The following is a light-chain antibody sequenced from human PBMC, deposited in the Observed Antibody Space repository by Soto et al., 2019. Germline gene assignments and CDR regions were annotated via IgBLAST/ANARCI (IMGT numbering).Light chain of an antibody. V-gene: IGKV3-11*01. CDR2: DAS. J-gene: IGKJ5*01. CDR1: QSVSSY. Sequence: EIVLTQSPCTLSLSTGERATLSCRASQSVSSYLAWYQQKPGQAPRLLIYDASNRATGVPARFSGSGSGTDFTLTISSLEPEDFAVYYCQQRSNLITFGQGTRLEIK. CDR3: QQRSNLIT.